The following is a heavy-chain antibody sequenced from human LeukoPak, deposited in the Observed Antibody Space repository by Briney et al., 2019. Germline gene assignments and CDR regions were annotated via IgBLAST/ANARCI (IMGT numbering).Heavy chain of an antibody. Sequence: SETLSLTCTVSGGSISSYYWSWIRQPPGEGLEWIGYIYYSGSTNYNPSLKSRVTISVDTSKNQFSLKLSSVTAADTAVYYCARGRGYSYGLLRFDYWGQGTLVTVSS. D-gene: IGHD5-18*01. CDR1: GGSISSYY. CDR2: IYYSGST. J-gene: IGHJ4*02. CDR3: ARGRGYSYGLLRFDY. V-gene: IGHV4-59*01.